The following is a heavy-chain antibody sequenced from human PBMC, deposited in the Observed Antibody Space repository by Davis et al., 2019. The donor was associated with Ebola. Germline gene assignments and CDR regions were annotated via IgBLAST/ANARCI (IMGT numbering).Heavy chain of an antibody. D-gene: IGHD5-12*01. CDR1: GGSISSYY. V-gene: IGHV4-59*01. CDR3: ARGGKYSGYDYDY. Sequence: PSETLSLTCTVSGGSISSYYWSWIRQPPGKGLEWIGYIYYSGSTNYNPSPKSRVTISVDTSKNQFSLKLSSVTAADTAVYYCARGGKYSGYDYDYWGQGTLVTVSS. J-gene: IGHJ4*02. CDR2: IYYSGST.